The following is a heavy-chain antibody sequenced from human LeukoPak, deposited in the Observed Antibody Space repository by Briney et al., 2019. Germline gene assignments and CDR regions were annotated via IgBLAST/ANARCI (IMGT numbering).Heavy chain of an antibody. CDR1: GGSISSYY. Sequence: PSETLSLTCTVSGGSISSYYWSWIRQPPGKGLEWIGYIYYSGSTNYNPSLKSRVTISVDTSKNQFSLKLSSVTAADTAVYYCATFGYSSSREYFQHWGQGTLVTVSS. CDR3: ATFGYSSSREYFQH. J-gene: IGHJ1*01. V-gene: IGHV4-59*01. D-gene: IGHD6-13*01. CDR2: IYYSGST.